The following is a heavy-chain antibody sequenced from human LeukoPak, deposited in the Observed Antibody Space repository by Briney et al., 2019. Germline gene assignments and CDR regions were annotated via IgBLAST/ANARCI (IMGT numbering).Heavy chain of an antibody. CDR2: IKEDASET. D-gene: IGHD1-26*01. J-gene: IGHJ4*02. V-gene: IGHV3-7*01. Sequence: GGSLRLSCAASGLTFSSSWMTRVRQAPGKGLEWVANIKEDASETNYVGSAIGRFAISRDNAKNSLYLQMNSLRVEDTAVYYCTRGSPLDYWGQGTLVTVSS. CDR1: GLTFSSSW. CDR3: TRGSPLDY.